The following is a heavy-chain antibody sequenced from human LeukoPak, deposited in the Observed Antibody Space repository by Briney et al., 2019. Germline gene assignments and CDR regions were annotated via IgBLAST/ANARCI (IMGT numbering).Heavy chain of an antibody. CDR3: ARVYLPAPIAAAGTEWNGYYYYYMDV. CDR1: GFTFSSYS. D-gene: IGHD6-13*01. CDR2: ISSSSSYI. V-gene: IGHV3-21*01. Sequence: PGGSLRLSCAASGFTFSSYSMNWVRQAPGKGLEWVSSISSSSSYIYYADSVKGRFTISRDNAKNSLYLQMNSLRAEDTAVYYCARVYLPAPIAAAGTEWNGYYYYYMDVWGKGTTVTVSS. J-gene: IGHJ6*03.